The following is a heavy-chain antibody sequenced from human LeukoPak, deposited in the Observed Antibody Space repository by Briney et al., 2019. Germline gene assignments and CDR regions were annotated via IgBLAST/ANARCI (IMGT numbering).Heavy chain of an antibody. D-gene: IGHD7-27*01. Sequence: GGSLRLSCAASGFTFSNYAMTWVRQAPGKGLEWVSAISGSGHSTYYADSVKGRFTISRDNSKNTLYLQMNSLGAEDTAVYYCAKDRLAVPTKRPGEYGGQGTRVTVSS. CDR2: ISGSGHST. CDR1: GFTFSNYA. V-gene: IGHV3-23*01. J-gene: IGHJ4*02. CDR3: AKDRLAVPTKRPGEY.